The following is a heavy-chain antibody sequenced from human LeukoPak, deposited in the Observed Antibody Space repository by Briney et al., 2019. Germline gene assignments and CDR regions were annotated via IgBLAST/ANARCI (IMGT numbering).Heavy chain of an antibody. J-gene: IGHJ6*04. Sequence: GGSLRLSCAASGFTFSNYAMSWVRQAPGKGLEWVSAISDSGGFTYYVDSVKGRFTISRDNSKKTLYLQMNGLRAEDTALYYYAKEDLYDGMDVWGKGTTVTVSS. CDR1: GFTFSNYA. CDR2: ISDSGGFT. V-gene: IGHV3-23*01. CDR3: AKEDLYDGMDV.